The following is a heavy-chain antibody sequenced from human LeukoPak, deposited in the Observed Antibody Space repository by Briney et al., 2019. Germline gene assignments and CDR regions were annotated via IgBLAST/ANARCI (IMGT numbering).Heavy chain of an antibody. J-gene: IGHJ4*02. Sequence: ASVKVSCKASGYTFTSYGISWVRPAPGQGLEWMGWISAYNGNTNYAQKLQGRVTMTTDTSTSTAYMELRSLRSDDTAVYYCARADSYCSGGSCYYAYWGQGTLVTVSS. V-gene: IGHV1-18*01. CDR2: ISAYNGNT. CDR3: ARADSYCSGGSCYYAY. CDR1: GYTFTSYG. D-gene: IGHD2-15*01.